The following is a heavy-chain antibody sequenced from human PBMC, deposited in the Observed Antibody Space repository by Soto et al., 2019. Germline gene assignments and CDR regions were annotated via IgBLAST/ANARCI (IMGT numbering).Heavy chain of an antibody. D-gene: IGHD2-15*01. CDR1: GATFSNYV. J-gene: IGHJ4*02. CDR2: ISPLFSTS. CDR3: ARDRYCSGDTCYPLDY. V-gene: IGHV1-69*06. Sequence: QVQLVQSGTEVKKPGSSVKVSCKASGATFSNYVISWVRQAPGQGLEWMGGISPLFSTSSYAQRFQGRVTITADNSTTTVHLELSSLRSEDTAVYYCARDRYCSGDTCYPLDYWGQGTLVTVSS.